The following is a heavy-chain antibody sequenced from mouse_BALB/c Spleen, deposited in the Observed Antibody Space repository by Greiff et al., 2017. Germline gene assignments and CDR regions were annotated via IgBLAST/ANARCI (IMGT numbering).Heavy chain of an antibody. Sequence: EVKLVESGGGLVQPGGSRKLSCAASGFTFSSFGMHWVRQAPEKGLEWVAYISSGSSTIYYADTVKGRFTISRDNPKNTLFLQMTSLRSEDTAMYYCARWITTAFDYWGQGTTLTVSS. D-gene: IGHD1-2*01. CDR2: ISSGSSTI. CDR1: GFTFSSFG. V-gene: IGHV5-17*02. CDR3: ARWITTAFDY. J-gene: IGHJ2*01.